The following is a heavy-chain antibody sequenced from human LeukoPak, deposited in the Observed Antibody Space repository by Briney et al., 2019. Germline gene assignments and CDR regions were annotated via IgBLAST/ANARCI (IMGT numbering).Heavy chain of an antibody. CDR2: ISSSSSTI. Sequence: PGGSLRLSCAASGFTFSSYSMNWVRQAPGKGLEWVSYISSSSSTIYYADSVKGRFTISRDNAKNSLYLQMNSLRAEDTAVYYCARYSDGSGWAAFETWGQGTVVTVSS. CDR1: GFTFSSYS. J-gene: IGHJ3*02. V-gene: IGHV3-48*01. D-gene: IGHD3-22*01. CDR3: ARYSDGSGWAAFET.